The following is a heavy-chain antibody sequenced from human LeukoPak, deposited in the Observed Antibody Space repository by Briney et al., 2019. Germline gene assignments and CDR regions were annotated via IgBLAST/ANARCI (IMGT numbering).Heavy chain of an antibody. D-gene: IGHD4-17*01. V-gene: IGHV3-21*01. CDR3: ARTHDYGDYVDY. Sequence: GGSLRLSCAASGFTFSSYSMNWVRQAPGKGLEWVSSISSSSSYIYYADSVKGRFTISRDNAKYSLYLQMNSLRAEDTAVYYCARTHDYGDYVDYWGQGTLVTVSS. CDR1: GFTFSSYS. J-gene: IGHJ4*02. CDR2: ISSSSSYI.